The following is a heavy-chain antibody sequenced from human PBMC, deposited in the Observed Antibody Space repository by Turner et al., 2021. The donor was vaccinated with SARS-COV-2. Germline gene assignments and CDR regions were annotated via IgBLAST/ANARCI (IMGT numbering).Heavy chain of an antibody. CDR1: GFTVSSNY. D-gene: IGHD3-16*02. CDR2: IDSGGST. V-gene: IGHV3-53*02. CDR3: ARVRPSLIDYFDY. J-gene: IGHJ4*02. Sequence: EVQLVETGGGLIQPGVSLRLSCAASGFTVSSNYMSWVRQAPGKGLEWVSVIDSGGSTYYADSVKGRFTISRDNSKNTLYLQMNSLRAEDTAVYYCARVRPSLIDYFDYWGQGTLVTVSS.